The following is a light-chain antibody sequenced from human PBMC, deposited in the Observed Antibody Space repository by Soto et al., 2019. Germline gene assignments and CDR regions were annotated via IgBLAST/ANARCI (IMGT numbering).Light chain of an antibody. J-gene: IGLJ1*01. CDR2: EVS. Sequence: VLTQPASVSGSPGQSITISCTGTSSDVGNYIYVFWFQQHPGKAPKLIISEVSNRPSGVSSRFSGSKSGNTASLTISGLQAEDEAHYYCTSYTTSSTYVFGTGTKVTVL. CDR3: TSYTTSSTYV. V-gene: IGLV2-14*01. CDR1: SSDVGNYIY.